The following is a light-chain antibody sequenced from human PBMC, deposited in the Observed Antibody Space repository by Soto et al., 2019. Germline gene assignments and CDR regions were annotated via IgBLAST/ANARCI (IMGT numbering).Light chain of an antibody. CDR3: SSHTSISTWV. Sequence: QSALTQPASVSGSPGQSITISCTGTSRDIGAYNYVSWYQHHPGKAPKLIIHEVNNRPSGVSNRFSGSKSGNTASLTISGLQAEDEADYYCSSHTSISTWVFGGGTKLTVL. CDR1: SRDIGAYNY. J-gene: IGLJ3*02. CDR2: EVN. V-gene: IGLV2-14*01.